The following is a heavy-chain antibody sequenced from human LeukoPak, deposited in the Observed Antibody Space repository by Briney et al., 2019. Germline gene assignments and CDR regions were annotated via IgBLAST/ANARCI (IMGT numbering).Heavy chain of an antibody. CDR2: MNPNSGNT. Sequence: ASVKVSCKASGYTFTSYDINWVRQATGQGLERMGWMNPNSGNTGYAQKLQGRVTMTRNTSISTAYMELSSLRSEDTAVYYCARDQLLQDFDYWDQGTLVTVSS. CDR3: ARDQLLQDFDY. V-gene: IGHV1-8*01. CDR1: GYTFTSYD. J-gene: IGHJ4*02. D-gene: IGHD2-2*01.